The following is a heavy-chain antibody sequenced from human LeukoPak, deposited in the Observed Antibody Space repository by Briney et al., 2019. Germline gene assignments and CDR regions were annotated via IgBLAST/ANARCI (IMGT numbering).Heavy chain of an antibody. CDR1: GFTFSSYW. CDR2: IKQDGSEK. CDR3: ARDSGSYLYYYYYGMDV. D-gene: IGHD1-26*01. V-gene: IGHV3-7*04. J-gene: IGHJ6*02. Sequence: GESLKISCAASGFTFSSYWMSWVRQAPGKGLEWVANIKQDGSEKYYVDSVKGRFTISRDNAKNSLYLQMNSLRAEDTAVYYCARDSGSYLYYYYYGMDVWGQGTTVTVSS.